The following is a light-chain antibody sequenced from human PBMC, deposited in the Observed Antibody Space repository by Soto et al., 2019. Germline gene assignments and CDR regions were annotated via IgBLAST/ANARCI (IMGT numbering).Light chain of an antibody. V-gene: IGKV3-15*01. CDR3: QQYKYWTT. CDR1: QRLXSN. Sequence: ILVTQCAVALSVSPGERATLACWASQRLXSNLAWYQEKAGQAPRFLNYXASTRGTRIPAMFSGSGCGKEFTLTINSLHYEDVEVYFCQQYKYWTTFGQGTKVDIK. CDR2: XAS. J-gene: IGKJ1*01.